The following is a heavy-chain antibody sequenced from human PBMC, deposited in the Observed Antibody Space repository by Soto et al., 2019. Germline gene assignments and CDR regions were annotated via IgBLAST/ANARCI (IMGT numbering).Heavy chain of an antibody. CDR3: AKEVLGAYGDFSGYYGMDV. Sequence: VSLRLSCAASGFTFSSYAMSWVRQAAGKGLEWVSAISGSGGSTYYADSVKGRFTISRDNSKNTLYLQMNSLRAEDTAVYYCAKEVLGAYGDFSGYYGMDVWGQGTTVTVSS. CDR2: ISGSGGST. D-gene: IGHD4-17*01. CDR1: GFTFSSYA. J-gene: IGHJ6*02. V-gene: IGHV3-23*01.